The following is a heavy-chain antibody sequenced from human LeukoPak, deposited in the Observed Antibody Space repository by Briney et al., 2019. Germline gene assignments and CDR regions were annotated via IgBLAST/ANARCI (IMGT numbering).Heavy chain of an antibody. CDR1: GGSISSYY. Sequence: SETLSLTCTVSGGSISSYYWSWIRQPAGKGLEWIGRIYTSGSTNYNPSLKSRVTMSVDTSKNQLSLKLSSVTAADTAVYYCARDRTAAGFFDYWGQGTLVTVPS. V-gene: IGHV4-4*07. J-gene: IGHJ4*02. D-gene: IGHD6-13*01. CDR2: IYTSGST. CDR3: ARDRTAAGFFDY.